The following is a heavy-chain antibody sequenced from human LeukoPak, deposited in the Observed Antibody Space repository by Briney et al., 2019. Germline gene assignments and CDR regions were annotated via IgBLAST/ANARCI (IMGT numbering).Heavy chain of an antibody. J-gene: IGHJ4*02. CDR1: GFTFSDYY. CDR2: ISSSGSTI. V-gene: IGHV3-11*01. D-gene: IGHD5-24*01. CDR3: ASIGDGYPISRSGGY. Sequence: PGGSLRLSCAASGFTFSDYYKSWIRQAPGKGLEWVSYISSSGSTIYYADSVKGRFTISRDNAKNSLYLQMNSLRAEDTAVYYCASIGDGYPISRSGGYWGQGTLVTVSS.